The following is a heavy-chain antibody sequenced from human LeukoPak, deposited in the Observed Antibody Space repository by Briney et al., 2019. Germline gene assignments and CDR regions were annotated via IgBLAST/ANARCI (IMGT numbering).Heavy chain of an antibody. D-gene: IGHD6-19*01. CDR3: ARGLIAVAGMLLDY. CDR1: GFTVSSNY. Sequence: PGGSLRLSCAASGFTVSSNYMSWVRQAPGKGLEWVSVICSGGSTYYADSVKGRFTISRHNSKNTLYLQMNSLRAEDTAVYYCARGLIAVAGMLLDYWGQGTLVTVSS. V-gene: IGHV3-53*01. J-gene: IGHJ4*02. CDR2: ICSGGST.